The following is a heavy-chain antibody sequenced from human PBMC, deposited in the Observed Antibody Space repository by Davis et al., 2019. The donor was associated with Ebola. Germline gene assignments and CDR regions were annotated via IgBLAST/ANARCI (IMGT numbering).Heavy chain of an antibody. J-gene: IGHJ4*02. D-gene: IGHD1-26*01. CDR1: GFTFSSYG. V-gene: IGHV3-30*18. CDR3: AKAHLTYIVGAYFDY. CDR2: ISYDGSNK. Sequence: GESLKISCAASGFTFSSYGMHWVRQAPGKGLEWVAVISYDGSNKYYADSVKGRFTISRDNSKNTLYLQMNSLRAEDTAVYYCAKAHLTYIVGAYFDYWGQGTLVTVSS.